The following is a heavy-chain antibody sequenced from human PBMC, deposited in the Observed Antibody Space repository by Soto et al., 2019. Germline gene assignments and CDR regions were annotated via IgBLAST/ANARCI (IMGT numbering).Heavy chain of an antibody. D-gene: IGHD3-3*01. Sequence: QITLKESGPTLVKPTQTLTLTCTFSGFSLSTSGVGVGWIHQPPGKALEWLALIYWNDDKRYSPSLKSRLTITKDTSKNQVVLTMTNMDPVDTATYYCARHITIFGVVSWGQGTLVTVSS. J-gene: IGHJ4*02. CDR3: ARHITIFGVVS. V-gene: IGHV2-5*01. CDR2: IYWNDDK. CDR1: GFSLSTSGVG.